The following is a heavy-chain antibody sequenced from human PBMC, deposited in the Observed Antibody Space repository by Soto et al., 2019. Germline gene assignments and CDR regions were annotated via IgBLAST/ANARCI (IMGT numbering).Heavy chain of an antibody. V-gene: IGHV4-31*03. D-gene: IGHD6-19*01. J-gene: IGHJ6*02. CDR3: ARDPVAAPGEIYYYYYGMDV. CDR2: IYYSGST. CDR1: GGSISSGGYY. Sequence: QVQLQESGPGLVKPSQTLSLTCTVSGGSISSGGYYWSWIRQHPGKGLEWIGYIYYSGSTYYNPSLQGRVTISVDTSKNQFSLKLSSVTAADTAVYYCARDPVAAPGEIYYYYYGMDVWGQGTTVTVSS.